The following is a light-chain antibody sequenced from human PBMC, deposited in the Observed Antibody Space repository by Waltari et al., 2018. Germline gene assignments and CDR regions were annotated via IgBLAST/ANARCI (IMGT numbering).Light chain of an antibody. V-gene: IGKV3-15*01. Sequence: EQATLSCRASQNVATKLAWFQQKPGQAPRLLIYGASTRAPGAPVRFSGSSSGTEFTLTITNLQFEDSALFFCQQYHSWPPYTFGQGTKLEIK. CDR1: QNVATK. J-gene: IGKJ2*01. CDR3: QQYHSWPPYT. CDR2: GAS.